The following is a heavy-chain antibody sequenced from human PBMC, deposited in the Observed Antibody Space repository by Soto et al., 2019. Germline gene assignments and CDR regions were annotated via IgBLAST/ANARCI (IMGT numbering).Heavy chain of an antibody. CDR1: GFTFSSYS. Sequence: EVQLVESGGGLVQPGGSLRLSCAASGFTFSSYSMNWVRQAPGKGLEWVSYISSRSSKIYYSDSVKGPGTISRDNAKNSLYRQKTGLRDEDTAVYFCASGKDYDEGGYWGQGTLVTVSS. V-gene: IGHV3-48*02. J-gene: IGHJ4*02. CDR2: ISSRSSKI. D-gene: IGHD4-17*01. CDR3: ASGKDYDEGGY.